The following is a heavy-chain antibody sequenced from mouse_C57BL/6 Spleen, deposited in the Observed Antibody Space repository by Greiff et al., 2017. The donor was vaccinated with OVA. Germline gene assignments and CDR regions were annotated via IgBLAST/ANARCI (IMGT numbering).Heavy chain of an antibody. J-gene: IGHJ2*01. D-gene: IGHD1-1*01. CDR2: IYPGSGST. V-gene: IGHV1-55*01. CDR1: GYTFTSYW. CDR3: ARGNYYGSYFDY. Sequence: QVQLKQPGAELVKPGASVKMSCTASGYTFTSYWITWVKQRPGQGLEWIGDIYPGSGSTNYNEKFKSKATLPVDTSSSTAYMQLSSLTSEDSAVYYCARGNYYGSYFDYWGQGTTLTVSS.